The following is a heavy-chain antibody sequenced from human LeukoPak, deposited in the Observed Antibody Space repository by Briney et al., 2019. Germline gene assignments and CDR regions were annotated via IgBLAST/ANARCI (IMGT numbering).Heavy chain of an antibody. J-gene: IGHJ4*02. CDR2: IYYSGST. CDR3: ASGPGSTWYYDSSGYPEYFDY. CDR1: GGSISSSSYY. V-gene: IGHV4-39*01. Sequence: PSETLSLTCTVSGGSISSSSYYWGWIRQPPGKGLEWIGSIYYSGSTYYNPSLKSRVTISVDTSKNQFSLKLSSVTAADTAVYYCASGPGSTWYYDSSGYPEYFDYWGQGTLVTVSS. D-gene: IGHD3-22*01.